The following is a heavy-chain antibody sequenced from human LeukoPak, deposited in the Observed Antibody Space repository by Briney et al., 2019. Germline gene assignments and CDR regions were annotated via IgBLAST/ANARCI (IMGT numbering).Heavy chain of an antibody. CDR3: ARGKTSQNIVTRKTYNWFDP. J-gene: IGHJ5*02. V-gene: IGHV3-21*01. Sequence: GGSLRLSCAASGFTFSSYNMNWVRQAPGKGLEWVSSISSSSNYIYYADSVKGRFTISRDNAKNSLYLQMKTLRAEDTAVYYCARGKTSQNIVTRKTYNWFDPWGQGTLVTVSS. D-gene: IGHD2/OR15-2a*01. CDR2: ISSSSNYI. CDR1: GFTFSSYN.